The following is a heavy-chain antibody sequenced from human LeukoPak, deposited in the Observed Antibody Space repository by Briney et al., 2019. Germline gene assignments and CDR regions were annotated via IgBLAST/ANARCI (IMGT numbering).Heavy chain of an antibody. CDR2: INHSGST. CDR3: ARMRNVLRFLEWLPYIDY. Sequence: SETLSLTCAVYGGSFSGYYWSWIRQPPGKGPEWIGEINHSGSTNYNPSLKSRVTISVDTSKNQFSLKLSSVTAADTAVYYCARMRNVLRFLEWLPYIDYWGQGTLVTVSS. J-gene: IGHJ4*02. V-gene: IGHV4-34*01. D-gene: IGHD3-3*01. CDR1: GGSFSGYY.